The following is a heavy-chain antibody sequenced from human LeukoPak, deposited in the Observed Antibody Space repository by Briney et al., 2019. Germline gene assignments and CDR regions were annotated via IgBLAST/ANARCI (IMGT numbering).Heavy chain of an antibody. Sequence: SGPTLVNPTQTLTLTCTFSGFSISTSGMCVSWIRRPPGKALEWLALIDWDDDKYYSTSLKTRLTISKDTSKNQVVLTMTNMDPVDTATYYCARIGGAFGGVIAPDYWGQGTLVTVSS. J-gene: IGHJ4*02. V-gene: IGHV2-70*01. CDR2: IDWDDDK. D-gene: IGHD3-16*02. CDR1: GFSISTSGMC. CDR3: ARIGGAFGGVIAPDY.